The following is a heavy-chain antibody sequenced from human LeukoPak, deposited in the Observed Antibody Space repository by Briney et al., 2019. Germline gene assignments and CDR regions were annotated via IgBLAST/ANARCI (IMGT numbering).Heavy chain of an antibody. CDR3: ARNRPTDYDFWSGPFDYGMDV. Sequence: ASVKVSCKASGYTFTGYYMHWVRQAPGQGLEGMGWINPNSGGTNYAQKFQGRVTMTRDTSISTAYMELSRLRSDDTAVYYCARNRPTDYDFWSGPFDYGMDVWGQGTTVTVSS. CDR2: INPNSGGT. J-gene: IGHJ6*02. D-gene: IGHD3-3*01. CDR1: GYTFTGYY. V-gene: IGHV1-2*02.